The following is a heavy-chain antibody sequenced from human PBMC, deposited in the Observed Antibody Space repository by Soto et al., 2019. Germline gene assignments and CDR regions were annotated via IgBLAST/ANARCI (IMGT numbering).Heavy chain of an antibody. CDR1: GGTFSSYT. CDR3: ARGALTTLACYYGMDV. V-gene: IGHV1-69*13. D-gene: IGHD4-4*01. CDR2: IIPIFGTT. Sequence: GASVKVSCKASGGTFSSYTMSWVRQAPGQGLEWMGGIIPIFGTTTYAHKFQGRVTITADESTSTVYMELSSLRGEDTAVYYCARGALTTLACYYGMDVWGQGTTVTVSS. J-gene: IGHJ6*02.